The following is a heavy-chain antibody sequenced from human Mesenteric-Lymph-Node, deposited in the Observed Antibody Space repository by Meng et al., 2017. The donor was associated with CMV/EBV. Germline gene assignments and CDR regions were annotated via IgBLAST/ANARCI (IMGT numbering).Heavy chain of an antibody. V-gene: IGHV1-2*02. CDR2: INPNSGGT. CDR3: ARGLGGRLFDYDFWSGYYSRPLAGWFDP. Sequence: RQAPGPGLGWMGWINPNSGGTNYAQKFQGSVTMTRDTSISTAYMELSSLRSEDTAVYYCARGLGGRLFDYDFWSGYYSRPLAGWFDPWGQGTLVTVSS. J-gene: IGHJ5*02. D-gene: IGHD3-3*01.